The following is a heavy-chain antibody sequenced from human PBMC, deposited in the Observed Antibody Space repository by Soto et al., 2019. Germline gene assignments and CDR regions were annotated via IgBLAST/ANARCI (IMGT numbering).Heavy chain of an antibody. CDR2: ISGYNGDT. D-gene: IGHD2-15*01. CDR3: ARDGLRCSGGSCLTYYYYYYGMEV. V-gene: IGHV1-18*01. J-gene: IGHJ6*02. CDR1: GYTFTSYA. Sequence: ASVKVSCKAAGYTFTSYAMHWGRQAPGQGLEWMGWISGYNGDTNYAQKFQGRVSMTIDTSASTGYMELSSLRSEDTAVYYCARDGLRCSGGSCLTYYYYYYGMEVRGQGTTVTVSS.